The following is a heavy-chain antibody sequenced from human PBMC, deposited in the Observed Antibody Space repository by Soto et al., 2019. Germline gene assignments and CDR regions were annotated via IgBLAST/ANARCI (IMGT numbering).Heavy chain of an antibody. CDR3: ARGFASFYYMDV. CDR1: GFTFSKYD. Sequence: PGGSLRLSCAASGFTFSKYDIHWVRQITGKRLEWVSSTGTAGDTSYSGSVKGRFTISRDTTNNWLFLQMNSLRAGDTAVYYCARGFASFYYMDVWGKGTTVTVSS. V-gene: IGHV3-13*01. CDR2: TGTAGDT. J-gene: IGHJ6*03. D-gene: IGHD3-16*01.